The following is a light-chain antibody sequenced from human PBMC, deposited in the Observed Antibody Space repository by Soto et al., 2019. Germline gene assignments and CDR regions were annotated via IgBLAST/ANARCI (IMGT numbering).Light chain of an antibody. J-gene: IGLJ1*01. V-gene: IGLV1-51*01. CDR3: GSWDSSLSAYV. CDR1: SSNIGRNM. Sequence: QSVLTQSPSASGTPGQRVVISCSGSSSNIGRNMVNWYQQLPGTAPKLLMYYDNQRPSGIPDRFSGSKSGTSATLGITGFQTGDEADYYCGSWDSSLSAYVFGTGTKVTVL. CDR2: YDN.